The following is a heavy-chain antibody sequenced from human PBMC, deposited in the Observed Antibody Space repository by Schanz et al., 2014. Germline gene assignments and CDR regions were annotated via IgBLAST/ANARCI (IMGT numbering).Heavy chain of an antibody. D-gene: IGHD3-22*01. V-gene: IGHV1-69*04. J-gene: IGHJ4*02. CDR1: GGTFSSYS. CDR3: ARDYYDSSGYYYCDY. CDR2: IIPILGIA. Sequence: QVQLVQSGAEVKKPGSSVKVSCKASGGTFSSYSISWVRQAPGQGLEWMGRIIPILGIANYAQKFQGRVTNTADKSTSTAYMDLSSLRPEDTAVYYCARDYYDSSGYYYCDYWGQGTLDTVSS.